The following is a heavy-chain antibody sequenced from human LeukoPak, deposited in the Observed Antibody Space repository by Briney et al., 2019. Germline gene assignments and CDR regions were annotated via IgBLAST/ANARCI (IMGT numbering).Heavy chain of an antibody. J-gene: IGHJ6*02. CDR2: MNPNSGNT. Sequence: GASVKVSCKASGYTFTGYYMHWVRQAPGQGLEWMGWMNPNSGNTGYAQKFQGRVTMTRNTSISTAYMELSSLRSEDTAVYYCARVKVVRGVMGPLYYYGMDVWGQGTTVTVSS. V-gene: IGHV1-8*02. CDR3: ARVKVVRGVMGPLYYYGMDV. CDR1: GYTFTGYY. D-gene: IGHD3-10*01.